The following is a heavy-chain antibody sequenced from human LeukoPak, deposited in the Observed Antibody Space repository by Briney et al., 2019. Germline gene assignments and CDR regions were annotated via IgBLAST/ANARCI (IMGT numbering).Heavy chain of an antibody. Sequence: PGGSLRLSCAVSGFTFSTYALSWVRQAPGKGLEWVSAISGSGGRTYYADSVKGRFTISRDNSKNTLYLQMNSLRAEDTAVYYCARDYSSSWYYFDYWGQGTLVTVSS. CDR3: ARDYSSSWYYFDY. D-gene: IGHD6-13*01. J-gene: IGHJ4*02. V-gene: IGHV3-23*01. CDR2: ISGSGGRT. CDR1: GFTFSTYA.